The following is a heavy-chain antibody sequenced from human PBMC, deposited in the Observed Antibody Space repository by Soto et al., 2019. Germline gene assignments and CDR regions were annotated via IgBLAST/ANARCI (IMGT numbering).Heavy chain of an antibody. CDR2: IYYNDDR. CDR3: AHSDGGYEIIYFDF. J-gene: IGHJ4*02. V-gene: IGHV2-5*01. CDR1: GFSFTPPGLP. D-gene: IGHD5-12*01. Sequence: QITLQESGPTLVKPTQTLTLTCTFSGFSFTPPGLPVAWIVQTPGGALEWLTLIYYNDDRRFSPSLKTRLTITGDTSKNQVVLSLTNVDPGDTATYFCAHSDGGYEIIYFDFWGQGIPVTVSS.